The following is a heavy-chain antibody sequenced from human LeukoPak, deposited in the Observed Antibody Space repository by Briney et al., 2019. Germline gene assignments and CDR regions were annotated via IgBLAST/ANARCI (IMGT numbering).Heavy chain of an antibody. V-gene: IGHV4-31*03. CDR2: IYYSGST. CDR1: GGSISSGGYY. CDR3: ARSYDSSGYVYYYYGMDV. Sequence: SETLSLTCTVSGGSISSGGYYWSWIRQHPGKGLEWIGYIYYSGSTYYNPSLKSRVTISVDTSKNQFSLKLSSVTAADTAVYYCARSYDSSGYVYYYYGMDVWGQGTTVTVSS. J-gene: IGHJ6*02. D-gene: IGHD3-22*01.